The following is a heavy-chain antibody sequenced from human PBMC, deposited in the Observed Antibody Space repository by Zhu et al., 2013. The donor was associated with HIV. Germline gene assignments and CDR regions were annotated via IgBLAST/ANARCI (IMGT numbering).Heavy chain of an antibody. V-gene: IGHV4-38-2*01. CDR2: IYHSGST. CDR3: ARQLPVVVAATLIPDAFDI. CDR1: GYSISSGYY. Sequence: QVQLQESGPGLVKPSETLSLTCAVSGYSISSGYYWGWIRQPPGKGLEWIGSIYHSGSTYYNPSLKSRVTISVDTSKNQFSLKLSSVTAADTAVYYCARQLPVVVAATLIPDAFDIWGQGTMVTVSS. D-gene: IGHD2-15*01. J-gene: IGHJ3*02.